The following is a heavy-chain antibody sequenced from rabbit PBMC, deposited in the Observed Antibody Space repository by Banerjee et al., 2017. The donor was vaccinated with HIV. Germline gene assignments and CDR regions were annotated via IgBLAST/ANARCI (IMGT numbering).Heavy chain of an antibody. CDR1: GSTLSRYY. Sequence: QEQLVESGGGLVQPEGSLTLTCTASGSTLSRYYICWVRQAPGKGLEWIACIGTGSGTTYYATWAKGRFTISKTSSTTVTLQMTSLTAADTASYFCARDLAGVIGWNFNLWGPGTLVTVS. V-gene: IGHV1S45*01. D-gene: IGHD4-1*01. CDR3: ARDLAGVIGWNFNL. J-gene: IGHJ4*01. CDR2: IGTGSGTT.